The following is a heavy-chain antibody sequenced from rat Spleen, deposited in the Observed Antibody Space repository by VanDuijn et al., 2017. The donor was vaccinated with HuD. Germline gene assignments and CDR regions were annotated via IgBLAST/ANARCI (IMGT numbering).Heavy chain of an antibody. Sequence: EVQLVESGGGLVQPGTSMKLSCAVSGFTFSNYGLHWIRQAPTKSLEWVASVSPSGGSTYYRDSVKGRFTISRDNAKSTLYLQMDSLRSEDTATYYCTRHRGMMVVITPFDYWGQGVMVTVSS. CDR1: GFTFSNYG. D-gene: IGHD1-12*02. CDR3: TRHRGMMVVITPFDY. V-gene: IGHV5-19*01. CDR2: VSPSGGST. J-gene: IGHJ2*01.